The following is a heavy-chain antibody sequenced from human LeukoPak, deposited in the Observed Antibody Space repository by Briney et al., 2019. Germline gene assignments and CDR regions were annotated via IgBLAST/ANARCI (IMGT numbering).Heavy chain of an antibody. CDR3: AKDTDGAAAGTTWGH. J-gene: IGHJ4*02. CDR1: GFTFDDYA. Sequence: GGSLRLSCAASGFTFDDYAMHWVRQAPGKGLEWVSGISWNSGSIGYADSVKGRFTISRDNAKNSLYLQMNSLRAEDTALYYCAKDTDGAAAGTTWGHWGQGTLVTVSS. D-gene: IGHD6-13*01. CDR2: ISWNSGSI. V-gene: IGHV3-9*01.